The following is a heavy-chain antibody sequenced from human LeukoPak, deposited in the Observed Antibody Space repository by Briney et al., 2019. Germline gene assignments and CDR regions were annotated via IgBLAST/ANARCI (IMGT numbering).Heavy chain of an antibody. Sequence: PGGSLRLSCTASGFTFSSYAMHWVRQAPGKGLEWVAVISYDGSNKYYADSVKGRFTISRDNSKNTLYLQMNSLRAEDTAVYYCAKGWFGEFLYGYFDCWGQGTLVTVSS. D-gene: IGHD3-10*01. J-gene: IGHJ4*02. V-gene: IGHV3-30-3*01. CDR3: AKGWFGEFLYGYFDC. CDR1: GFTFSSYA. CDR2: ISYDGSNK.